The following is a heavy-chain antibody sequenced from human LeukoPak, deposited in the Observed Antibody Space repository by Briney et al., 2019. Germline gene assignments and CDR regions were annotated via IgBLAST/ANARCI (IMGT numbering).Heavy chain of an antibody. V-gene: IGHV3-21*04. CDR3: AKDLNEQLLVRRKGAFDI. J-gene: IGHJ3*02. Sequence: GGSLRLSCAASGFTFSSYSMNWVRQAPGKGLEWVSSISSSSSYIYYADSVKGRFTISRDNSKNTLYLEMNSLRTEDTAVYYCAKDLNEQLLVRRKGAFDIWGQGTMVTVSS. CDR1: GFTFSSYS. D-gene: IGHD6-13*01. CDR2: ISSSSSYI.